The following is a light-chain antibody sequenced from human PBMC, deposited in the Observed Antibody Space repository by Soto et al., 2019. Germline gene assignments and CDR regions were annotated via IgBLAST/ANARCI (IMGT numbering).Light chain of an antibody. J-gene: IGKJ4*01. V-gene: IGKV3-20*01. CDR1: QSVSSSY. CDR2: GAS. Sequence: EIVLTQSPGTLSLSPGERATLSCRASQSVSSSYLAWYQQKPGQAPRLLIYGASSRATGIPDGFSGSGSGTDFTLTISRLEPEDFAVYYCQQCGSSPLTFGGGTQVEI. CDR3: QQCGSSPLT.